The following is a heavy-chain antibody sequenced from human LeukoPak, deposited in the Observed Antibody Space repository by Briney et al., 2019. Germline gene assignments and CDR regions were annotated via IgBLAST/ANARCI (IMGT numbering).Heavy chain of an antibody. D-gene: IGHD7-27*01. CDR1: GYTFTSNR. Sequence: ASVKVSLKATGYTFTSNRISWVRQPPGQGLEWMGWISAYNGNTNYAQKLQGRVTMTTDTSTSTAYMELRSLRSDDAAVYYCARATGEFDYWGQGTLVTVSS. J-gene: IGHJ4*02. CDR2: ISAYNGNT. CDR3: ARATGEFDY. V-gene: IGHV1-18*01.